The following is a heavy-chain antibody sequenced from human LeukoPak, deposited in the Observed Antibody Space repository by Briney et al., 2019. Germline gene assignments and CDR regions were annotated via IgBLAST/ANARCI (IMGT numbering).Heavy chain of an antibody. J-gene: IGHJ3*02. D-gene: IGHD3-10*01. CDR3: ASQTEGSGSSGAFDI. Sequence: GGSLRLSCAASGFTFSSYAMSWVRQAPGKGLEWVSAISGSGGSTYYADSVKGRFTISRDNSKNTPYLQMNSLRAEDTAVYYCASQTEGSGSSGAFDIWGQGTMVTVSS. CDR1: GFTFSSYA. CDR2: ISGSGGST. V-gene: IGHV3-23*01.